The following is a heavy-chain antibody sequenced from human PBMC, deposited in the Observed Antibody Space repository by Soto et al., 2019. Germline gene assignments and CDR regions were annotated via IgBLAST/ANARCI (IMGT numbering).Heavy chain of an antibody. J-gene: IGHJ3*02. D-gene: IGHD2-15*01. CDR1: GFTVSSNY. V-gene: IGHV3-66*01. CDR3: ASEMVVGPGAFDI. CDR2: IYSGGST. Sequence: EVQLVESGGGLVQPGGSLRLSCAASGFTVSSNYMSWVRQAPGKGLEWVSVIYSGGSTYYADSVKGRFTISRDNSKNTLYLQMNSLRAEDTAVYYCASEMVVGPGAFDIWGQGPMVTVSS.